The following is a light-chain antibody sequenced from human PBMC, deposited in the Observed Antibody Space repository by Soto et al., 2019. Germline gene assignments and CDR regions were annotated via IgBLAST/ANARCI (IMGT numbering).Light chain of an antibody. V-gene: IGKV1-5*01. CDR1: QNIDIW. Sequence: DIQMTQSPSTLSASVGDRVTITCRASQNIDIWLSWYQQKPGKAPSLLIYDASNLKSGVPSRFSGSGSGTEFSLTIRNLQPYYLRSYYRQQHKSYPVTLVGGSKV. J-gene: IGKJ4*01. CDR3: QQHKSYPVT. CDR2: DAS.